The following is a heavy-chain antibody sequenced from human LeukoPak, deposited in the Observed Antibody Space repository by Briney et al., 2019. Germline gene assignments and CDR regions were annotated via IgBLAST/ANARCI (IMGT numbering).Heavy chain of an antibody. CDR1: GGSISSSSYY. Sequence: SETLSLTCTVSGGSISSSSYYWGWTRQPPGKGLEWIGSSYYSGSTYYNPSLKSRVTISVDTSKNQFSLKLSSVTAADTAVYYCARGDTIFGVVIIPGHFDYWGQGTLVTVSS. J-gene: IGHJ4*02. V-gene: IGHV4-39*07. CDR2: SYYSGST. CDR3: ARGDTIFGVVIIPGHFDY. D-gene: IGHD3-3*01.